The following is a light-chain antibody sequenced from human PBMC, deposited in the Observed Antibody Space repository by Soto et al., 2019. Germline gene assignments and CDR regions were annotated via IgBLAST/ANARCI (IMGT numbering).Light chain of an antibody. CDR1: QSVTSSC. V-gene: IGKV3-20*01. Sequence: EIVLTQSPGTLSLSPGERATLSCRASQSVTSSCVAWYQQKPGQAPRLLIFGASSRATDIPDRFGGSGSGTDFTLTISRLEPEDFAVYCCQQYGSSPQTFGQGTKVEIK. CDR3: QQYGSSPQT. CDR2: GAS. J-gene: IGKJ1*01.